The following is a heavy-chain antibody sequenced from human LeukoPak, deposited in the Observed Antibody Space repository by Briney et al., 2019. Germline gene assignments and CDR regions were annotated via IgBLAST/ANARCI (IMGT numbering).Heavy chain of an antibody. D-gene: IGHD1-14*01. CDR1: GLTFSTSG. V-gene: IGHV3-21*06. CDR2: IGPTGSDR. CDR3: ATETNGRHYDY. J-gene: IGHJ4*02. Sequence: GGSLRLSCTASGLTFSTSGFNWVRQAPGKGLEWVASIGPTGSDRYHADSIKGRFTISRDNANNFLYLQMNSLRAEDTAVYYCATETNGRHYDYWGRGTLLTVSS.